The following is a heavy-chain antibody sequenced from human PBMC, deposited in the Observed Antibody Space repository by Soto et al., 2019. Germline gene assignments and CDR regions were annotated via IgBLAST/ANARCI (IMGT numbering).Heavy chain of an antibody. CDR2: ISRSGGRT. D-gene: IGHD3-3*01. V-gene: IGHV3-23*01. CDR3: SKVAYDFGTDPPSSESVWYYYYMDV. J-gene: IGHJ6*03. CDR1: GFTFSSYA. Sequence: EVQLLESGGGLVQPGGSLRLSCAASGFTFSSYAMSWVRQAPGKGLEWVSAISRSGGRTYYADSVKGRFTISRDNSKNTLYLQMNSLRADDTAVYYCSKVAYDFGTDPPSSESVWYYYYMDVWGRGTAVTVSS.